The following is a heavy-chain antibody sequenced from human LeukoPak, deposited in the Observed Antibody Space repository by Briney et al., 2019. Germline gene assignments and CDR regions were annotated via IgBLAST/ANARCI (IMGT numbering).Heavy chain of an antibody. CDR1: GLIFSKYW. J-gene: IGHJ6*04. D-gene: IGHD3-10*02. Sequence: GGSLRLSCVASGLIFSKYWMTWVRQAPGKGLEWVSYISSSGSTIYYADSVKGRFTISRDNAKNSLYLQMNSLRAEDTAVYYCAELGITMIGGVWGKGTTVTISS. CDR3: AELGITMIGGV. V-gene: IGHV3-48*03. CDR2: ISSSGSTI.